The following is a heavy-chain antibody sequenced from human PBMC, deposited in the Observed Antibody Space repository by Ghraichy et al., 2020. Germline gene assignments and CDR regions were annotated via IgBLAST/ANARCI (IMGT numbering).Heavy chain of an antibody. D-gene: IGHD6-6*01. CDR3: ARIAARPYYFDY. CDR2: ITTSSSTI. Sequence: LSLTCAASGFTFSRYAMNWVRQAPGKGLEWISYITTSSSTIYYADSVRGRFTISRDNGDNSLFLQMNSLRAEDTAVYYCARIAARPYYFDYWGQGTLVTVSS. V-gene: IGHV3-48*01. J-gene: IGHJ4*02. CDR1: GFTFSRYA.